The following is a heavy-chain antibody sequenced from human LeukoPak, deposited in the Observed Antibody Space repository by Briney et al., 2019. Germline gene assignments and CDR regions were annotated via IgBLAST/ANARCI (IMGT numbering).Heavy chain of an antibody. D-gene: IGHD3-3*01. CDR1: GYTFTSYG. J-gene: IGHJ6*03. V-gene: IGHV1-18*01. CDR3: ARDSGGGYYDFWSGYYRTHYYMDV. CDR2: ISAYNGNT. Sequence: ASVKVSCKASGYTFTSYGISWVRQAPGQGLEWMGWISAYNGNTNYAQKLQGRVTMTTDTSTSPAYMELRSLRSDDTAVYYCARDSGGGYYDFWSGYYRTHYYMDVWGKGTTVTVSS.